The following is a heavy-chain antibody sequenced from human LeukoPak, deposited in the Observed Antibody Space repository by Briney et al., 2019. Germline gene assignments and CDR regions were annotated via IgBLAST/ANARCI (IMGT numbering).Heavy chain of an antibody. D-gene: IGHD2-2*01. V-gene: IGHV4-38-2*01. CDR1: GYSINNAYY. J-gene: IGHJ6*03. CDR3: ARQYDSYFYYYLDL. CDR2: LYHPDST. Sequence: SETLSLTCAVSGYSINNAYYWVWIRQPPGKGLEWIGSLYHPDSTYYNPSLKSRVTMSVDTSRNQFSLKLSFVTAADTAVYYCARQYDSYFYYYLDLWGTGTTVTVSS.